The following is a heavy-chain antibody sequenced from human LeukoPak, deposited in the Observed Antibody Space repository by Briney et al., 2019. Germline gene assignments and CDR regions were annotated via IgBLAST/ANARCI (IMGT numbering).Heavy chain of an antibody. Sequence: PGGSLRLFCAASGFTFSSYWMSWVRQAPGKGLEWVSGLSGSGGSSYYADSVKGRFTISRDNSKNTLYLQMNSLRAEDTAVYYCAIGGYGSAPDYWGQGTLVTVSS. D-gene: IGHD3-10*01. CDR2: LSGSGGSS. CDR1: GFTFSSYW. V-gene: IGHV3-23*01. J-gene: IGHJ4*02. CDR3: AIGGYGSAPDY.